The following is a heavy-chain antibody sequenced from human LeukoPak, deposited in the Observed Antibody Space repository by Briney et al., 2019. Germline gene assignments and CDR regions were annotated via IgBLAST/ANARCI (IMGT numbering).Heavy chain of an antibody. Sequence: GGSLRLSCAASGFTFSNHHMDWVRQAPGKGLEWIGRSKNKDYAYSTVYAASVKGRFTFSRDDPKNSLYLQMNSLTTEDTAVYYCTRIFYYGTRGYYPDFWGQGTLVTVSS. CDR1: GFTFSNHH. V-gene: IGHV3-72*01. CDR2: SKNKDYAYST. CDR3: TRIFYYGTRGYYPDF. D-gene: IGHD3-22*01. J-gene: IGHJ4*02.